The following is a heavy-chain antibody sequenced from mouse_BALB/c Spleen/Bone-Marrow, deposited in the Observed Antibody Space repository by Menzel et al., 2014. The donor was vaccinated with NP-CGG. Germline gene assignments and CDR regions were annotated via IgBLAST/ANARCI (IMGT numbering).Heavy chain of an antibody. Sequence: EVKLVESGAELVRSGASVKLSCTGSGFNIKDSYMHWVKQRPGQGLEWIGWIDPENGDTEYAPKFQGKATMTADTSSNTAYRQLSSMTCEDTGVYYCTLYGNCGWEYWGQGTSVTVSS. J-gene: IGHJ4*01. CDR2: IDPENGDT. D-gene: IGHD2-10*02. CDR1: GFNIKDSY. V-gene: IGHV14-4*02. CDR3: TLYGNCGWEY.